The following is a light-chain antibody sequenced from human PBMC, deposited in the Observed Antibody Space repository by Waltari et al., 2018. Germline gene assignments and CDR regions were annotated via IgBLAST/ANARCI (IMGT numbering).Light chain of an antibody. J-gene: IGLJ3*02. CDR1: TCSLSPLYY. CDR2: STN. CDR3: VLYMGRDIL. V-gene: IGLV8-61*01. Sequence: QTVVAPAPSFSVSPGGKGHHTCVLCTCSLSPLYYHSWYQQPPGQAPRPLIYSTNTRSSGVPDRFSGSILGNRAALTITGAQAYDESHYHCVLYMGRDILFGGGTKLTVL.